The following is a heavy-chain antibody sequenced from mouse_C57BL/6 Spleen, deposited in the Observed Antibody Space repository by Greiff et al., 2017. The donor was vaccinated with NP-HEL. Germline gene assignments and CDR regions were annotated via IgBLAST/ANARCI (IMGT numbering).Heavy chain of an antibody. CDR3: ASLYYGDYWDFEV. CDR1: GFTFSDYY. D-gene: IGHD2-13*01. Sequence: EVQVVESGGGLVQPGGSLKLSCAASGFTFSDYYMYWVRQTPEKRLEWVAYISNGGGSTYYPDTVKGRFTISRDNAKNTLYLQMSRLKSEDTAMYYCASLYYGDYWDFEVWGTGTTVTVSS. J-gene: IGHJ1*03. CDR2: ISNGGGST. V-gene: IGHV5-12*01.